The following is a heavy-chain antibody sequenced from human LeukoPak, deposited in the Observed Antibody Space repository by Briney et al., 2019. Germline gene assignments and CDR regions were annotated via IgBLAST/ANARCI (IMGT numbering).Heavy chain of an antibody. Sequence: GGSLRLSCAASGVTFSSSWMSWVRQAPGKGLEWVAFIRYDGSNKYYADSVKGRFTISRDNSKNTLYLQMNSLRAEDTAVYYCAAAPSGVVHWFDPWGQGTLVTVSS. V-gene: IGHV3-30*02. D-gene: IGHD3-3*01. CDR2: IRYDGSNK. CDR3: AAAPSGVVHWFDP. J-gene: IGHJ5*02. CDR1: GVTFSSSW.